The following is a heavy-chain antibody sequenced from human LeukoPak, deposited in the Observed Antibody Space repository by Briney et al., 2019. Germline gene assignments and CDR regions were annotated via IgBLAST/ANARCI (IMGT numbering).Heavy chain of an antibody. Sequence: PSETLFLTCTVSGGSISSYYRSWIRQPPGKGLEWIGYIYYSGSTNYNPSLKSRVTISVDTSKNQFSLKLSSVTAADTAVYYCARGGTSGYFVYDAFDIWGQGTMVTVSS. V-gene: IGHV4-59*01. CDR1: GGSISSYY. J-gene: IGHJ3*02. CDR3: ARGGTSGYFVYDAFDI. D-gene: IGHD3-9*01. CDR2: IYYSGST.